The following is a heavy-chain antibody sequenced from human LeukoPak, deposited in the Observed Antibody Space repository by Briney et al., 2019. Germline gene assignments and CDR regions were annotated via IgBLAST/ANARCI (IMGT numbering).Heavy chain of an antibody. CDR2: ISGSDGST. CDR3: AKYESRAFNSPLDF. Sequence: PGGSLRLSCAASGFTFSSYAVSWVRQAPGKGLEWVSSISGSDGSTYYADSVKGRFTISRDNSKNTLYLQVNSLRAEDTDVYYCAKYESRAFNSPLDFWGQGTLVTVSS. V-gene: IGHV3-23*01. J-gene: IGHJ4*02. D-gene: IGHD2-8*01. CDR1: GFTFSSYA.